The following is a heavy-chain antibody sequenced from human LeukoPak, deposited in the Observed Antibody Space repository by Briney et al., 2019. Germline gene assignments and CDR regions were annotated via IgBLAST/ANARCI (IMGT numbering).Heavy chain of an antibody. CDR1: GFSFSTQR. D-gene: IGHD3-10*01. Sequence: GGSLRLSCAASGFSFSTQRMHWVRQAPGKGLVWVSYINIDERITGYADSVKGRFTISRDNSKNTLYLQMNSLRAEDTAVYYCAKDPNYYGSGSSHGTFFDYWGQGTLVTVSS. CDR2: INIDERIT. J-gene: IGHJ4*02. CDR3: AKDPNYYGSGSSHGTFFDY. V-gene: IGHV3-74*01.